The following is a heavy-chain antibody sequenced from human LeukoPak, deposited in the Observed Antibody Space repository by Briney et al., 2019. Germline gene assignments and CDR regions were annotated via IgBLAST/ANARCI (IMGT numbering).Heavy chain of an antibody. CDR2: IYTSGST. J-gene: IGHJ6*03. CDR3: ARDSIGADTIGYCSAGSCSNYYYYYMDV. D-gene: IGHD2-15*01. CDR1: GGSISSGSYY. V-gene: IGHV4-61*02. Sequence: SETLSLTCTVSGGSISSGSYYWCWIRQPAGKGLEWIGRIYTSGSTNYNPSLKSRVTISVDTSKNQFSLKLSSVTAADTAVYYCARDSIGADTIGYCSAGSCSNYYYYYMDVWGKGTTVTVSS.